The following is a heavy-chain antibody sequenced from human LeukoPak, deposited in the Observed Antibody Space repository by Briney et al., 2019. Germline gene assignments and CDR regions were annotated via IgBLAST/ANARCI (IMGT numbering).Heavy chain of an antibody. CDR1: GFTFSSYW. CDR3: VMEWLRYSTYYYYGMDV. J-gene: IGHJ6*02. D-gene: IGHD5-12*01. V-gene: IGHV3-7*01. CDR2: IKQDGSEK. Sequence: PGGSLRLSCAASGFTFSSYWMSWVRQAPGKGLEWVANIKQDGSEKYYVDSVKGRFTISRDNAKNSLYLQMNSLRAEDTAVYYCVMEWLRYSTYYYYGMDVWGQGTTVTVSS.